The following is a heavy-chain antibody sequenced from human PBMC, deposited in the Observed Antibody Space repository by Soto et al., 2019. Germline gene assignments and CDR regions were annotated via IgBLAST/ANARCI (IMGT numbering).Heavy chain of an antibody. CDR1: GFTLSDNY. CDR2: TRNKANRYTT. D-gene: IGHD3-10*01. J-gene: IGHJ4*02. CDR3: VRTSHYGSGTWNFDF. Sequence: GGSLRLSCAGSGFTLSDNYMDWVRQAPGKGLEWVGRTRNKANRYTTEYAASVKGRFTVSRDESMNSLHLQMNSLKTKDTAVYYCVRTSHYGSGTWNFDFWGQGTVVTVSS. V-gene: IGHV3-72*01.